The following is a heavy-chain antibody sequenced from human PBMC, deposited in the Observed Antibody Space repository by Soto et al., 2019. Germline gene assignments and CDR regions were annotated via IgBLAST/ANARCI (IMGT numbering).Heavy chain of an antibody. CDR3: AREDGGGPFDS. D-gene: IGHD2-15*01. Sequence: EVHVLESGGGLVQPGGSLRLSCVASGFIFSEYAMTWIRQAPGKGLEWVAGIIKSGGETYYTDSVKGRFTVSRDNSKNLLYLEMDSLRADDTALYYCAREDGGGPFDSWGQGTLVTVSS. CDR1: GFIFSEYA. CDR2: IIKSGGET. J-gene: IGHJ4*02. V-gene: IGHV3-23*01.